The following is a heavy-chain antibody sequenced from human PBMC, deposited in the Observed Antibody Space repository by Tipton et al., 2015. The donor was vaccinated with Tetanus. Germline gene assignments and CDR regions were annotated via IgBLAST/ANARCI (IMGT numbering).Heavy chain of an antibody. CDR1: GDSVSGYY. CDR3: ARVKGTYNHYGLDV. J-gene: IGHJ6*02. CDR2: VYYTGST. V-gene: IGHV4-59*02. Sequence: LRLSCTVSGDSVSGYYWSWIRQPPGKGLEWIGYVYYTGSTNHNPSLKSRVTISEDRSRNQISLRLRSVTAADTAVYYCARVKGTYNHYGLDVWGQGTTVTVAS. D-gene: IGHD3-10*01.